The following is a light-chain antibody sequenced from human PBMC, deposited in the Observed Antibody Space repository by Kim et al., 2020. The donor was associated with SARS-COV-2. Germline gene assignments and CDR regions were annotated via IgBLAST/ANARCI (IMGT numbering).Light chain of an antibody. CDR2: WAS. CDR1: QSVLYSPNNYNY. V-gene: IGKV4-1*01. Sequence: DIVMTQSPDSLAVSLGERATINCKSSQSVLYSPNNYNYLAWYQQKPGQPPKLLIYWASARESGVPDRFSGSGSGTDFTLTITSLQAEDVATYYCQQYLTTPLLTFGGGTKVDIK. J-gene: IGKJ4*01. CDR3: QQYLTTPLLT.